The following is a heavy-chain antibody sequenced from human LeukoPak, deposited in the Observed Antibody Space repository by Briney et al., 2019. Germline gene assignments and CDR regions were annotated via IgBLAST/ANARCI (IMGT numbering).Heavy chain of an antibody. CDR3: AREIVITGTKNFDY. J-gene: IGHJ4*02. CDR2: ISSSGSTI. V-gene: IGHV3-48*03. D-gene: IGHD1-20*01. CDR1: GFTFSSYE. Sequence: GGSLRLSCAASGFTFSSYEMNWVRQAPGKGLEWVSYISSSGSTIYYADAVKGRFTISRDIAKNSLYVQMNSLRAEDTAVYYCAREIVITGTKNFDYWGQGTLVTVSS.